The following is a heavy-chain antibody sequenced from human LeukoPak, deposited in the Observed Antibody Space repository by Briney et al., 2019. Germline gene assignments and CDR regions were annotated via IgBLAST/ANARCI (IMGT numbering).Heavy chain of an antibody. Sequence: GGSLRLSCAASAFPFSTYVMSWVRQAPGGGLEWISSISGDGARTYYTNSVKGRFTIFRDNPKNILFLQVNSLRVEDTAVYYCAKGGLTTPLHYWGQGTLVTVSS. J-gene: IGHJ4*02. CDR2: ISGDGART. CDR1: AFPFSTYV. CDR3: AKGGLTTPLHY. D-gene: IGHD1-14*01. V-gene: IGHV3-23*01.